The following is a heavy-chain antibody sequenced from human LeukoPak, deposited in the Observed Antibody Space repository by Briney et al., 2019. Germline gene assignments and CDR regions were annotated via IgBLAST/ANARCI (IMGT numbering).Heavy chain of an antibody. D-gene: IGHD5-24*01. Sequence: PGGSLRLSCAASGFTFSSYWMHWVRQAPGKGLVWVSRINSDGSSTSYADSVKGRFTISRDNAKNTLYLQMNSLRAEDTAVYYCARDVGLLSGGYKNYYYYYYMDVWGKGTTVTVSS. CDR2: INSDGSST. CDR3: ARDVGLLSGGYKNYYYYYYMDV. J-gene: IGHJ6*03. V-gene: IGHV3-74*01. CDR1: GFTFSSYW.